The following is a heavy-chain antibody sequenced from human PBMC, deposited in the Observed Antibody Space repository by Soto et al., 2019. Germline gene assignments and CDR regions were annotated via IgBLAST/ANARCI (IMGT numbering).Heavy chain of an antibody. V-gene: IGHV1-46*01. Sequence: GASVKVSCKASGYTFTSYYMHWVRQAPGQGLEWMGIINPSGGSTSYAQKFQGRVTMTRDTSTSTVYKELSSLRSEDTAVYYCARVYYFACEGGIGAADYNYYMDVWGKGTTVTVSS. CDR3: ARVYYFACEGGIGAADYNYYMDV. CDR1: GYTFTSYY. D-gene: IGHD6-13*01. CDR2: INPSGGST. J-gene: IGHJ6*03.